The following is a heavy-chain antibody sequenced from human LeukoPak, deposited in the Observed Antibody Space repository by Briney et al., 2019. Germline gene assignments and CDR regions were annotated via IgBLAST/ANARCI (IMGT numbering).Heavy chain of an antibody. CDR1: GGSISSYY. J-gene: IGHJ4*02. D-gene: IGHD2-21*01. CDR2: IFYTGDS. V-gene: IGHV4-59*08. Sequence: SETLSLTCTVSGGSISSYYWSWIRQPPGKGLEWISYIFYTGDSNHNPSFKSRVSISLDTSKDQISLKLSSVTAADTAVYYCARHRFASPLDSWGQGTLVTVSS. CDR3: ARHRFASPLDS.